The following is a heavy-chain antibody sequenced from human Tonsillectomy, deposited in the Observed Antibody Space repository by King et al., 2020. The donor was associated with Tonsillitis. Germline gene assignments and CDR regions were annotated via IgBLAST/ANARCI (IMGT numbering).Heavy chain of an antibody. D-gene: IGHD5-12*01. CDR3: AKEATNYFDY. J-gene: IGHJ4*02. CDR2: IRYEGSNK. V-gene: IGHV3-30*02. Sequence: VQLVESGGGVVQPGGSLRLSCAASGFTFSSYGMHWVRQAPGKGLEGVAFIRYEGSNKYYADSVKGRVTISRDNSKNTLYLQMNSVRAEDTAVYYCAKEATNYFDYWGQGTPVTVSS. CDR1: GFTFSSYG.